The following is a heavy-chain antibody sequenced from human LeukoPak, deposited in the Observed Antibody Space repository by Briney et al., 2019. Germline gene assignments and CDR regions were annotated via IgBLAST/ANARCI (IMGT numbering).Heavy chain of an antibody. CDR1: GGSISNKY. CDR3: ARDNLDYVDY. J-gene: IGHJ4*02. V-gene: IGHV4-59*12. Sequence: SETLSLTCTVSGGSISNKYWSWIRKPPGKVLEWIGYIYYSGSTNYNPSLKSRVTILVDTSKNQFSLKLSSVTAADTAVYYCARDNLDYVDYWGQGTLVTVSS. D-gene: IGHD4/OR15-4a*01. CDR2: IYYSGST.